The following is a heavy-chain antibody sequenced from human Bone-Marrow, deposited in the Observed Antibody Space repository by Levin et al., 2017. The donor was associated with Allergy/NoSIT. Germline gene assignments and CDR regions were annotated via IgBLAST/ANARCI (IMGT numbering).Heavy chain of an antibody. Sequence: ASVKVSCKVSGYTLTDLSMHWVRQAPGKGLEWMGSFDPEDDETIYAQKFQGRVTMTEDTSTDTAYMELSSLRSEDTAFYYCATRAAYYYDSSGDYYGLWGQGTLVTVSS. J-gene: IGHJ4*02. D-gene: IGHD3-22*01. CDR2: FDPEDDET. V-gene: IGHV1-24*01. CDR3: ATRAAYYYDSSGDYYGL. CDR1: GYTLTDLS.